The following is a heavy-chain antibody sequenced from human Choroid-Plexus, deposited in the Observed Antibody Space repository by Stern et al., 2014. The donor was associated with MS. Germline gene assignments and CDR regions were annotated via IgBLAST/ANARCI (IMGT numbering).Heavy chain of an antibody. D-gene: IGHD3-10*01. J-gene: IGHJ5*02. Sequence: DQLVESGPGLVKPSETLSLTCTVSGGAMTTYYWTWIRQPAGKGLEWIGRVYTSGGTNYNPSLESRVTVSVDTSKTQFYLDLRSVTAADTAVYYCARGVAGSYYNKWFDPWGQGILVTVSS. CDR2: VYTSGGT. CDR1: GGAMTTYY. CDR3: ARGVAGSYYNKWFDP. V-gene: IGHV4-4*07.